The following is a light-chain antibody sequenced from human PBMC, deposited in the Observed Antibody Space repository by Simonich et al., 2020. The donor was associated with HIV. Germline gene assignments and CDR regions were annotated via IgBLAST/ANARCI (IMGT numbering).Light chain of an antibody. CDR3: QQYYSTPRT. Sequence: DSQMTQSPSTLSASVGDRVTITCRASQSISSWLAWYQQKPGKVPKLLIYKASSLESGVPSRFSGSGSGTEFTLTISSLQPDDFATYYCQQYYSTPRTFGQGTKVEIK. CDR2: KAS. J-gene: IGKJ1*01. CDR1: QSISSW. V-gene: IGKV1-5*03.